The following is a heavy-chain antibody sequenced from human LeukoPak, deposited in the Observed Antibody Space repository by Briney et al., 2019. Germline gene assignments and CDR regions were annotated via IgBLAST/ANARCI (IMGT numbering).Heavy chain of an antibody. CDR3: ARGGDCSGGSCYLYYYYYMDV. J-gene: IGHJ6*03. CDR1: GGSISSYY. V-gene: IGHV4-59*01. Sequence: SETLSLTCTVSGGSISSYYWSWIRQPPGKGLEWIGYIYYSGSTNYNPSLKSRVTISVDTSKNQFSLKLSSVTAADTAVYYCARGGDCSGGSCYLYYYYYMDVWGKGTTVTISS. CDR2: IYYSGST. D-gene: IGHD2-15*01.